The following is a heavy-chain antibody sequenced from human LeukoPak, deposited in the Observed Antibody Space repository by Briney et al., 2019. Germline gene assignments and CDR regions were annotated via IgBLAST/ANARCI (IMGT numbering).Heavy chain of an antibody. V-gene: IGHV4-34*01. Sequence: SETLSLTCAVYGGSFSGYYWSWIRQPPGKGLEWIGEINHSGSTNYNPSLKSRVTMSIDTSKNQFSLNLSSVTAADTAVYYCARSGYDLIGLRPSENQNYYYYMDVWGKGTTVTISS. D-gene: IGHD5-12*01. CDR2: INHSGST. CDR1: GGSFSGYY. CDR3: ARSGYDLIGLRPSENQNYYYYMDV. J-gene: IGHJ6*03.